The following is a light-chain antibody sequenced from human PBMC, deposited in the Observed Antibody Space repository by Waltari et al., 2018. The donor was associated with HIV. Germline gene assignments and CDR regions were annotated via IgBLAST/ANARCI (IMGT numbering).Light chain of an antibody. CDR2: SNN. CDR1: SSNIGSNP. J-gene: IGLJ2*01. V-gene: IGLV1-44*01. CDR3: AAWDDSLNGLVV. Sequence: QSVLTQPPSASGTPGQRVTISCSGSSSNIGSNPVNWYQQLPGTAPKLLIYSNNQRPSGVPDLFSGSKSGTSASLAISGLQSEDEADYYCAAWDDSLNGLVVFGGGTKLTVL.